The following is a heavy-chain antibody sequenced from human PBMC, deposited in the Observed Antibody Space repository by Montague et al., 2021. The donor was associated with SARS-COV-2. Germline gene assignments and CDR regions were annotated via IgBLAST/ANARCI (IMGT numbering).Heavy chain of an antibody. CDR1: VGSVSAYF. D-gene: IGHD3-10*01. Sequence: SETLSLTCDFSVGSVSAYFWSWVRQLPGKGLEWIGQVDRSGTANYSPSLQSRLTLSVDTSNNHVSLNLTSVTATDTATYYCARGSDSGTYFGTKYTIQYGLDVWGQGTTVTVSS. CDR2: VDRSGTA. V-gene: IGHV4-34*01. J-gene: IGHJ6*02. CDR3: ARGSDSGTYFGTKYTIQYGLDV.